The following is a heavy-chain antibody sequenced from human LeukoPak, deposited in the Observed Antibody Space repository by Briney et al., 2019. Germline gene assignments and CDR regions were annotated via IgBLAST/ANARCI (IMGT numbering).Heavy chain of an antibody. CDR3: ARQGIAVAGTTDY. Sequence: GGSLRLSCAASGFTFSSYSMNWVRQAPGKGLEWVSSISSSSSYIYYADSVKGRFTISRDNAKNSLYLQMNSLRAEDTAAYYCARQGIAVAGTTDYWGQGTLVTVSS. CDR1: GFTFSSYS. V-gene: IGHV3-21*01. D-gene: IGHD6-19*01. CDR2: ISSSSSYI. J-gene: IGHJ4*02.